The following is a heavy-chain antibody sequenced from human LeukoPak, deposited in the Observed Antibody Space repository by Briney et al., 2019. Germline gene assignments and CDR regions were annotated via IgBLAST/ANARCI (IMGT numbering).Heavy chain of an antibody. D-gene: IGHD6-13*01. CDR2: INHSGST. J-gene: IGHJ5*02. CDR1: GGSFSGYY. CDR3: ARGVIVPGIAAAGTCWFDP. Sequence: SETLSLTCAVYGGSFSGYYWSWIRQPPGKGLEWIGEINHSGSTNYNPSLKSRVTVSVDTSKNQFSLKLSSVTAADTAVYYCARGVIVPGIAAAGTCWFDPWGQGTLVTVSS. V-gene: IGHV4-34*01.